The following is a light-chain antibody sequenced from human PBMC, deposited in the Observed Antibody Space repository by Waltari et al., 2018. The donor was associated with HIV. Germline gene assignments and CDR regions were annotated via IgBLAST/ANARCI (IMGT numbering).Light chain of an antibody. J-gene: IGLJ3*02. V-gene: IGLV1-44*01. Sequence: QSVLTQPPSASGTPGQRVTISRSGSSSNIGRNTVNWFQQLPGTAPKLLIYSNNQRPSGVPDRLSGSKSDTSASLAISGLQSEDEADYYCAAWDDSLSAWVFGGGTKLAVL. CDR1: SSNIGRNT. CDR2: SNN. CDR3: AAWDDSLSAWV.